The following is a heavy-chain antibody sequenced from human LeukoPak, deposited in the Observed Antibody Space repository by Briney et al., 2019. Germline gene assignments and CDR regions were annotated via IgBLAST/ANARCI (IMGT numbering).Heavy chain of an antibody. CDR3: ARVYGYSGYGHGMDV. CDR2: IGTAGDT. J-gene: IGHJ6*02. D-gene: IGHD5-12*01. CDR1: GFTFSSYD. V-gene: IGHV3-13*01. Sequence: GGSLRLSCAASGFTFSSYDMHWVRQATGKGLEWVSAIGTAGDTYYPGSVKGRFTISRENAKNSLYLQMNSLRAGDTAVYYCARVYGYSGYGHGMDVWGQGTTVTVSS.